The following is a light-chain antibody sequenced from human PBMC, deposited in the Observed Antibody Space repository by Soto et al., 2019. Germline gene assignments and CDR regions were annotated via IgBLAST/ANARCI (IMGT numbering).Light chain of an antibody. J-gene: IGKJ1*01. CDR2: DAS. CDR3: QQYSASPLT. CDR1: QSVANNY. Sequence: EIVVTHSPGTLSLSPGERATLSCRASQSVANNYLAWYQQRPGQAPRLVIYDASSRATGIPDRFSASGSGTDFTLTISRLEPEDFAVYFCQQYSASPLTFGQGTKVEI. V-gene: IGKV3-20*01.